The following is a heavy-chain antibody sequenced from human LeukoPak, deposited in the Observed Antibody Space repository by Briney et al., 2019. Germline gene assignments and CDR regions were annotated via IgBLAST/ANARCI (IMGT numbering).Heavy chain of an antibody. D-gene: IGHD6-13*01. CDR3: AAPGGSSTGRFDY. J-gene: IGHJ4*02. CDR2: ISYDGSNK. V-gene: IGHV3-30-3*01. CDR1: GFTFSSYA. Sequence: GGSLRLSCAASGFTFSSYAMHWVRQAPGKGLEWVAVISYDGSNKYYADSVKGRFTISRDNSKNTPYLQMNSLRAEDTAVYYCAAPGGSSTGRFDYWGQGTLVTVSS.